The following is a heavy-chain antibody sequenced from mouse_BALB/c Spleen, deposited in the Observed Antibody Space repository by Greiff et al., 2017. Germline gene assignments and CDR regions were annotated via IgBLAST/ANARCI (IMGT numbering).Heavy chain of an antibody. D-gene: IGHD2-4*01. Sequence: EVQVVESGGGLVKPGGSLKLSCAASGFTFSSYAMSWVRQTPEKRLEWVASISSCGSTYYPDSVKGRFTISRDNVRNILYLQMSSLRSEDTAMYYCAREDYDYDDDPLFAYWGQGTLVTVSA. V-gene: IGHV5-6-5*01. CDR1: GFTFSSYA. CDR3: AREDYDYDDDPLFAY. J-gene: IGHJ3*01. CDR2: ISSCGST.